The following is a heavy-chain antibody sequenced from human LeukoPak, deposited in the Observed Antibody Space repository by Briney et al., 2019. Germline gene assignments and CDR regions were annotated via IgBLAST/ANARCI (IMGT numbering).Heavy chain of an antibody. CDR3: ARERTRDGYGMDV. CDR2: VFYNGAT. D-gene: IGHD5-24*01. J-gene: IGHJ6*02. CDR1: GGSISSSIYY. Sequence: SETLSLTCIVSGGSISSSIYYWAWVRQPPGKGLEWIGTVFYNGATQYSPSLRSRVTISVDTSKNQFSLKLSSVTAADTAVYYCARERTRDGYGMDVWGQGTTVTVSS. V-gene: IGHV4-39*07.